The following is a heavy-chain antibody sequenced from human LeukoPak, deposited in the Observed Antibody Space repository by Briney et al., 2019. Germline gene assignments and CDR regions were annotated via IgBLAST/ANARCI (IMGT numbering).Heavy chain of an antibody. Sequence: NPSETLSLTCTVSGGSISSYYWSWIRQPPGKGLEWIGYIYHSGSTDYNPSLKSRVTISVDTSKSQFSLKLTSVTAADTAVYYSATLTTVVTAYYFDYWGQGTLVTVSS. J-gene: IGHJ4*02. CDR2: IYHSGST. CDR1: GGSISSYY. CDR3: ATLTTVVTAYYFDY. V-gene: IGHV4-4*09. D-gene: IGHD4-23*01.